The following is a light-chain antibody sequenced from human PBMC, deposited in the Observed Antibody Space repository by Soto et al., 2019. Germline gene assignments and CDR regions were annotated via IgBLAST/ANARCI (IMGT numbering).Light chain of an antibody. Sequence: QSALTQPRSVSGSPGQTVTISCTATSSDVGGYNYVSWYQHHPGKVPKLMIYDVNKRPSGVPYRFSGSKSGYTASLTISGLQADDEADYYCCSYVASHISWVFGGGTKLTVL. V-gene: IGLV2-11*01. CDR2: DVN. J-gene: IGLJ3*02. CDR3: CSYVASHISWV. CDR1: SSDVGGYNY.